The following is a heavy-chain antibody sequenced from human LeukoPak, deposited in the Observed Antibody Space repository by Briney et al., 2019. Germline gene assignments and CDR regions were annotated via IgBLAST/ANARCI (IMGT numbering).Heavy chain of an antibody. J-gene: IGHJ4*02. CDR3: ETGIGYSYGLLFAF. CDR1: GYTFTGLS. V-gene: IGHV1-24*01. Sequence: ASVKVSCKASGYTFTGLSIHWVRQAPGEGLEWMGGFGPEDGKTLYAQKFQGRVTLTEDTSTDTVYMELSSLRSEDTAMYYCETGIGYSYGLLFAFWGQGTLVTVSS. D-gene: IGHD5-18*01. CDR2: FGPEDGKT.